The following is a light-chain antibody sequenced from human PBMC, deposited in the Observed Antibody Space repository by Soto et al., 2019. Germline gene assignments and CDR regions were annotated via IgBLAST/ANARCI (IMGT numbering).Light chain of an antibody. CDR2: GAS. V-gene: IGKV3-20*01. CDR3: QQYGSSPPT. CDR1: QSVSSSY. Sequence: EIVMTQSPATLSVSPGEGATLSWRASQSVSSSYLAWYQQKPGQAPRLLIYGASSRATGIPDRFSGSGSGTDFTLTISRLEPEDFAVYYCQQYGSSPPTFGQGTRLEIK. J-gene: IGKJ5*01.